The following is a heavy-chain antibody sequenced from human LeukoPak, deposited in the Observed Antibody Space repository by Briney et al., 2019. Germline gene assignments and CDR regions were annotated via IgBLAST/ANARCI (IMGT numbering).Heavy chain of an antibody. D-gene: IGHD5-18*01. CDR3: ARDAAMVIGF. CDR2: ISSSSSYI. J-gene: IGHJ4*02. Sequence: GGSLRLSCAASGFTFSSYNMNWVRQAPGKGLEWVSSISSSSSYIYYADSVKGRFTISRDNAKNSLYLQMNSLRAEDTAVYYCARDAAMVIGFWGQGTLVTVSS. V-gene: IGHV3-21*01. CDR1: GFTFSSYN.